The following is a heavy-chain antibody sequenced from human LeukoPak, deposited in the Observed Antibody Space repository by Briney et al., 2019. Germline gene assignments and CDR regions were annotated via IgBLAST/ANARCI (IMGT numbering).Heavy chain of an antibody. Sequence: SETLSLTCTVSGGSISSYYWSWIRQTPGKSLEWIGYIYYSGSTNYNPSLKSRLTISLDTSKNQFSLRPSSVTAADTAVYYCAREIVEGVHFDHWGQGTLVTVSS. V-gene: IGHV4-59*01. CDR3: AREIVEGVHFDH. CDR1: GGSISSYY. D-gene: IGHD1-26*01. CDR2: IYYSGST. J-gene: IGHJ4*02.